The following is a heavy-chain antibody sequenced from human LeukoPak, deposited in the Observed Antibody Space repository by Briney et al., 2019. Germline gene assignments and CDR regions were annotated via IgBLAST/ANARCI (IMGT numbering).Heavy chain of an antibody. CDR1: NYSISNSLY. CDR2: IYRSGST. CDR3: ARGTYGYYMDV. J-gene: IGHJ6*03. V-gene: IGHV4-38-2*02. D-gene: IGHD4-17*01. Sequence: PSETLSLTCSGSNYSISNSLYWGWLRQPPGKGLEWIGSIYRSGSTFYNPSLKSRVTISLHTSKNQFSLKLSSVTAADTAVYFCARGTYGYYMDVWGKGTTVTVSS.